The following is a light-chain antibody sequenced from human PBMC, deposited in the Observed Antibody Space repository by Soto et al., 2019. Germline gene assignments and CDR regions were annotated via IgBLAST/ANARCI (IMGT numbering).Light chain of an antibody. CDR1: NSDIGGYNY. CDR2: EVT. Sequence: QSVLTQPPSASGSPGQSVTISCTGTNSDIGGYNYVSWYQQHSGKAPKLMIYEVTKRPSGVPDRFSGSKSGNTASLTVSGLQGEYEADYYCSSNAGTHTLVVGTVTMVTVL. J-gene: IGLJ1*01. CDR3: SSNAGTHTLV. V-gene: IGLV2-8*01.